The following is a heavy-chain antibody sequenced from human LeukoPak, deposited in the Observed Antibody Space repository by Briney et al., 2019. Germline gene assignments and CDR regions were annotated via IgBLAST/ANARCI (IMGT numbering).Heavy chain of an antibody. Sequence: SVKVSCKASGGTFSSYAISWVRQAPGQGLEWMGGIIPIFGTANYAQKFQGRVTITADKSTSTAYMELSSLRSEGTAVYYCARDLAYYYDSSGYSDRRFPYYMDVWGKGTTVTVSS. CDR2: IIPIFGTA. CDR1: GGTFSSYA. V-gene: IGHV1-69*06. J-gene: IGHJ6*03. CDR3: ARDLAYYYDSSGYSDRRFPYYMDV. D-gene: IGHD3-22*01.